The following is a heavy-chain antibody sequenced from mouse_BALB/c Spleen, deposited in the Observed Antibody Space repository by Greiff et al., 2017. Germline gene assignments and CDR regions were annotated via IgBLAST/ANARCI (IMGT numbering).Heavy chain of an antibody. D-gene: IGHD1-1*01. V-gene: IGHV14-4*02. CDR1: GFNIKDYY. Sequence: EVQLQESGAELVRSGASVKLSCTASGFNIKDYYMHWVKQRPEQGLEWIGWIDPENGDTEYAPKFQGKATMTADTSSNTAYLQLSSLTSEDTAVYYCNLYYGSSGFDYWGQGTTLTVSS. CDR3: NLYYGSSGFDY. J-gene: IGHJ2*01. CDR2: IDPENGDT.